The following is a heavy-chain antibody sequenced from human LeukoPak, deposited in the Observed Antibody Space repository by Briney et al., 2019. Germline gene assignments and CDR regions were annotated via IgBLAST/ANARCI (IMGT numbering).Heavy chain of an antibody. J-gene: IGHJ4*02. V-gene: IGHV1-69*04. D-gene: IGHD3-22*01. CDR2: IIPILGIA. Sequence: ASVKVSCKASGYTFTSYGISWGRQAPGQGLEWMGRIIPILGIANYAQKFQGRVTITADKSTSTAYMELSSLRSEDTAVYYCAVYYDSSGYYLHYWGQGTLVTVSS. CDR3: AVYYDSSGYYLHY. CDR1: GYTFTSYG.